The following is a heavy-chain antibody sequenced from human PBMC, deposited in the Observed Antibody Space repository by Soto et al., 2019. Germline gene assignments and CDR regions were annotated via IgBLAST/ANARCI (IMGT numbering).Heavy chain of an antibody. CDR1: GVSISSYY. Sequence: PSETLSLTCTVSGVSISSYYGSWIRQPPGKGLEWIGYIYYSGSTNYNPSLKSRVTISVDTSKNQFSLRLSSVTAADTAVYYCARGGAYYYYYGMDVWGQGTTVTVSS. CDR3: ARGGAYYYYYGMDV. CDR2: IYYSGST. J-gene: IGHJ6*02. V-gene: IGHV4-59*01.